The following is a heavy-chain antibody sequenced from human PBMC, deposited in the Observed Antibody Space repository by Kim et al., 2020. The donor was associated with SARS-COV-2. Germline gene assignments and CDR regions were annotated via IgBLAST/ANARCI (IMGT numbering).Heavy chain of an antibody. Sequence: GGSLRLSCTASGFTFGDYAMSWVRQAPGKGLEWVGFIRSKAYGGTTEYAASVKGRFTISRDDSKSIAYLQMNSLKTEDTAVYYCTRDRMVYADYGDAFDIWGQGTMVTVSS. CDR3: TRDRMVYADYGDAFDI. D-gene: IGHD2-8*01. J-gene: IGHJ3*02. CDR2: IRSKAYGGTT. V-gene: IGHV3-49*04. CDR1: GFTFGDYA.